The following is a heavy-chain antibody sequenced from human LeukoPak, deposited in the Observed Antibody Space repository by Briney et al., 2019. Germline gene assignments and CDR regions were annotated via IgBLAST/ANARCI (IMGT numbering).Heavy chain of an antibody. J-gene: IGHJ4*02. CDR3: AKVGPNWNDGRGYYFDY. V-gene: IGHV3-23*01. Sequence: GGSLRLSCAASGFTFSSYAMSWVRQAPGKGLEWVSAISGSGGSTYYADSVKGRFAISRDNSKNTLYLQMNSLRAEDTAVYYCAKVGPNWNDGRGYYFDYWGQGTLVTVSS. CDR2: ISGSGGST. CDR1: GFTFSSYA. D-gene: IGHD1-1*01.